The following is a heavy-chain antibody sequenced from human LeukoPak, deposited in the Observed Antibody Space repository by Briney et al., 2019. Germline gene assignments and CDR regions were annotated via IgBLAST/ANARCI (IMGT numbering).Heavy chain of an antibody. CDR2: ISSSGSTV. V-gene: IGHV3-11*01. Sequence: GGSLRLSCAASGFTFSDYYKSWIRQAPGKGLEWVSYISSSGSTVCYADSVKGRFTISRDNGKNSLSLQMNSLRAEDTAVYYCARVEYIYGYGSWGQGTLVTVSS. D-gene: IGHD5-18*01. CDR3: ARVEYIYGYGS. J-gene: IGHJ5*02. CDR1: GFTFSDYY.